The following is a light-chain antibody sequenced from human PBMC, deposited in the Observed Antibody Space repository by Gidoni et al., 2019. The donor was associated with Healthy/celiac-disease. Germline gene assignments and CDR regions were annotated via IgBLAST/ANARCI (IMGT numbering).Light chain of an antibody. J-gene: IGKJ3*01. V-gene: IGKV3-15*01. Sequence: ERATLSCRASQSVSSNLAWYQQKPGQAPRLLIYGASTRATGIPARFSGSGSGTEFTLTISSLQSEDFAVYYCQQYNNWPPLFTFGPXTKVDIK. CDR3: QQYNNWPPLFT. CDR2: GAS. CDR1: QSVSSN.